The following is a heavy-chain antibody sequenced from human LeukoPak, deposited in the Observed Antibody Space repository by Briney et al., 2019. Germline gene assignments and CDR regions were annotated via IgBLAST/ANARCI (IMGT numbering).Heavy chain of an antibody. CDR2: VDGDIT. CDR1: GFTFRSYT. Sequence: PGGSLRLSCATSGFTFRSYTMSCVRQAPGKGLEWVSTVDGDITQYTDSVRGRFTISRDNSKNTLYLQMNNVRAEDTAIYYCGKDFTRDGNWEVDYWGQGTLVTVSS. D-gene: IGHD7-27*01. V-gene: IGHV3-23*05. CDR3: GKDFTRDGNWEVDY. J-gene: IGHJ4*02.